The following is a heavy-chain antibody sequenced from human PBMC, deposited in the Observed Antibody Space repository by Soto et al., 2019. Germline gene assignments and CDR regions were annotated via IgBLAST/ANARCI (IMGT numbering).Heavy chain of an antibody. CDR2: IFDSGST. CDR1: GGSISGGVHS. D-gene: IGHD2-8*01. J-gene: IGHJ2*01. CDR3: ASEIMPLTNDWYFDR. Sequence: SETLSLTCTVSGGSISGGVHSWSWIRQPPGKGLEWIGHIFDSGSTYYNPSLKSRLTISVDTSKNQFSLRLSSVTAADTAVYYCASEIMPLTNDWYFDRWGRGTLVTVSS. V-gene: IGHV4-30-4*01.